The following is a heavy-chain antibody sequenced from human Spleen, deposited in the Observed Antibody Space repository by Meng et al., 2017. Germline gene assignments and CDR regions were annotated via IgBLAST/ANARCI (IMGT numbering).Heavy chain of an antibody. CDR3: ARGTPGRRYADY. Sequence: QVQLVQSGAEVRTPGSSVTVSCTASGLIFSSRAISWVRQAPGQGPEWLGGIIPILDMTNYAQKFQDRVTITADKSTSTAYVELSNLRSDDTAVYYCARGTPGRRYADYWGQGTLVTVSS. CDR1: GLIFSSRA. J-gene: IGHJ4*02. CDR2: IIPILDMT. D-gene: IGHD3-10*01. V-gene: IGHV1-69*10.